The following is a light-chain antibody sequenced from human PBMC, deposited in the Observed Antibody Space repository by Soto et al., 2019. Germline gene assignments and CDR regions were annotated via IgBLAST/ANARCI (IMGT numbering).Light chain of an antibody. Sequence: ILLTQSPSSLSASVGDRVTITCRASQGITNYLAWYQQKPGKAPKLLIYAASTLQSGVPSRFSGSGSGTDFSLTISSLQPEDFATYYCQQLNNYVALTFGGGTKVEIK. CDR1: QGITNY. V-gene: IGKV1-9*01. CDR3: QQLNNYVALT. CDR2: AAS. J-gene: IGKJ4*01.